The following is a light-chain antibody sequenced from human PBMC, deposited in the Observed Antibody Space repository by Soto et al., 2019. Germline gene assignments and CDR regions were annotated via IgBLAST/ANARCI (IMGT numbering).Light chain of an antibody. Sequence: QSVLTQPRSVSGSPGQSVTISCTGTSSDIGAYDFVSWHQHHPGKAPKVIIYDVTKRPSGVSDRFSGSKSGNTASLTISGLQAEDEADYHCCSYTGSYSLVFGGGTKLTVL. V-gene: IGLV2-11*01. CDR1: SSDIGAYDF. CDR3: CSYTGSYSLV. J-gene: IGLJ2*01. CDR2: DVT.